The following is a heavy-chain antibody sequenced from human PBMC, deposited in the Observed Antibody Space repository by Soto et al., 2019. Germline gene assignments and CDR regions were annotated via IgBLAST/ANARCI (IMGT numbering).Heavy chain of an antibody. CDR3: TRDQRDAYNPGH. D-gene: IGHD1-1*01. Sequence: AGSLRLSCAASGFTFSSYGMSWIRQATGKGLEWISYISTSGSTIHYADSVKGRFTISRDNAERSLFLLMNSLRAEDTAVYYCTRDQRDAYNPGHWGRGTLVTGS. J-gene: IGHJ4*02. CDR2: ISTSGSTI. V-gene: IGHV3-11*01. CDR1: GFTFSSYG.